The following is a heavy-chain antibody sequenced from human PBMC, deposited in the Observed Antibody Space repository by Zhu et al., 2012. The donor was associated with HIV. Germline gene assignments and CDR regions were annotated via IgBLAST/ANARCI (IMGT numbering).Heavy chain of an antibody. V-gene: IGHV4-59*11. CDR2: MYSSGST. CDR3: ARSVKGQLVFDS. CDR1: GGSMSSHY. D-gene: IGHD1-1*01. Sequence: QVQLQESGPQLVEPSETLSLTCTVSGGSMSSHYWNWVRQPPGKGLQWIGYMYSSGSTKYNFSLKSRVAISLDMSKNQFSLTLSSVTTADTAVYYCARSVKGQLVFDSWGQGALVTVSS. J-gene: IGHJ4*02.